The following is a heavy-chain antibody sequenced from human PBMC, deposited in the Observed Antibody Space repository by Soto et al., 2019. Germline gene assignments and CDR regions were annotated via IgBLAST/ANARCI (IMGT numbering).Heavy chain of an antibody. CDR2: IGTAGDT. V-gene: IGHV3-13*04. D-gene: IGHD3-10*01. CDR1: GFTLSSYD. CDR3: ARRGVLPSDNGLDV. Sequence: GGSLRLSCAASGFTLSSYDMHWVRQVTGKGLEWVSVIGTAGDTYYSGSVKGRFTVSREDAKNSLYLQMYSLRAGDTAVHYCARRGVLPSDNGLDVWGQGTTVTVS. J-gene: IGHJ6*02.